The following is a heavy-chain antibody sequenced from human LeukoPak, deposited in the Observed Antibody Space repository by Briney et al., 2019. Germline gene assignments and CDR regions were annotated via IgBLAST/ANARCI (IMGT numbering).Heavy chain of an antibody. CDR2: IWYDGSNK. CDR1: GFTFSSYG. Sequence: QLGRSLRLSCAASGFTFSSYGMHWVRQAPGKGLEWVAVIWYDGSNKYYADSVKGRFTISRDNSKNTLYLQMNSLRAEDTAVYYCARDQAYHSSSWYEGANWFDPWGQGTLVTVSS. CDR3: ARDQAYHSSSWYEGANWFDP. V-gene: IGHV3-33*01. D-gene: IGHD6-13*01. J-gene: IGHJ5*02.